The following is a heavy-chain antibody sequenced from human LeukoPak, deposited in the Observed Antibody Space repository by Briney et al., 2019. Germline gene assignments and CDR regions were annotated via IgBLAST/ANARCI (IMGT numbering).Heavy chain of an antibody. J-gene: IGHJ5*02. Sequence: SQTLSLTCTVSGGSISSGSYYWSWIRQPAGKGLEWIGRIYTSGSTNYNPSLKSRVTISVDTSKNQFSLKLSSVTAADTAVYYCARTLLWFGEFPGWFDPWGQGTLVTVSS. CDR2: IYTSGST. D-gene: IGHD3-10*01. CDR1: GGSISSGSYY. CDR3: ARTLLWFGEFPGWFDP. V-gene: IGHV4-61*02.